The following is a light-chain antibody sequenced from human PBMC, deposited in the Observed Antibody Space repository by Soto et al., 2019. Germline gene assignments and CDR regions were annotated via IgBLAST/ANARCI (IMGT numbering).Light chain of an antibody. V-gene: IGKV3-20*01. CDR3: QHYDSSSGHT. CDR1: QTIRSNF. Sequence: EIVLTQSPGTLSLSPGERATLSCRASQTIRSNFLTWYQQKPGQAPRLLIYGASTRAAGIPDRFSGSGSGTDFTLTISRLEPEDFAVYYQHYDSSSGHTFGQGTKLQIK. J-gene: IGKJ2*01. CDR2: GAS.